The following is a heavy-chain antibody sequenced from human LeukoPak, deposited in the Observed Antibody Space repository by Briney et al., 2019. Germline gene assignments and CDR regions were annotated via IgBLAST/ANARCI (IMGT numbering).Heavy chain of an antibody. CDR1: GYRFTDCH. Sequence: GSSVNISCKASGYRFTDCHIHWARQAPGQRLERMGRINPASGMNSNSGGKFYAQKFRDRVTMSTDTSITTIYMGLSSLRSDDTAVYYCARVKKVLPEFEYWGRGSLLTVSS. CDR2: INPASGMNSNSGGK. V-gene: IGHV1-2*06. CDR3: ARVKKVLPEFEY. D-gene: IGHD4/OR15-4a*01. J-gene: IGHJ4*02.